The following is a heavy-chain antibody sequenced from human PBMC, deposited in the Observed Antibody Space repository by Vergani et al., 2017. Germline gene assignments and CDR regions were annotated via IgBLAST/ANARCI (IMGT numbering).Heavy chain of an antibody. V-gene: IGHV4-4*02. Sequence: QVQLQESGPGLVKPSGTLSLTCAVSGGSISSSNWWSWVRQPPGKGLEWIGEIYHSGSTNYNPSLKSGVTISVDKSKNQFSLKLSSVTAADTAVYYCARGRYYYDSSGYYSLYFQHWGQGTLATVSS. CDR2: IYHSGST. CDR3: ARGRYYYDSSGYYSLYFQH. J-gene: IGHJ1*01. CDR1: GGSISSSNW. D-gene: IGHD3-22*01.